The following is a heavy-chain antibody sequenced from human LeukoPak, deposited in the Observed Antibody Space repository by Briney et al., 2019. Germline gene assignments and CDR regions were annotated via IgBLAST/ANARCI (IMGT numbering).Heavy chain of an antibody. V-gene: IGHV3-21*01. CDR3: ARGHIAAENYFDY. D-gene: IGHD6-13*01. CDR1: GFTFSSYS. J-gene: IGHJ4*02. Sequence: GGSLRPSSAASGFTFSSYSMNWVRQAPGKGLEWVSSISSSSSYIYYADSVKGRFTISRDNAKNSLYLQMNSLRAEDTAVYYCARGHIAAENYFDYWGQGTLVTVSS. CDR2: ISSSSSYI.